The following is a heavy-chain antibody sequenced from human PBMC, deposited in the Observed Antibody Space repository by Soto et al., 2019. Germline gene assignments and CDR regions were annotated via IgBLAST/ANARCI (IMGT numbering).Heavy chain of an antibody. CDR3: AVHVTVAHSDYFDY. CDR1: GFSLSSSGVG. V-gene: IGHV2-5*02. J-gene: IGHJ4*02. D-gene: IGHD2-21*02. CDR2: IYWDADK. Sequence: QITLKESGPTLVKPTQTLTLTCTFSGFSLSSSGVGVAWIRQPPGKALEWLALIYWDADKRYSPSLKNRLTTTKDTSKNQVVLTVTNMDPVDTATYFCAVHVTVAHSDYFDYWGQGTLVTVSS.